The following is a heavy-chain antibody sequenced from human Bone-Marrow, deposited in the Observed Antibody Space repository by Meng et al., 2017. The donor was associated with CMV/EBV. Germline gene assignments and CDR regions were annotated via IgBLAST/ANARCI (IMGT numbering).Heavy chain of an antibody. V-gene: IGHV3-21*01. CDR3: AKGGILWGGYQQLSYYFDQ. CDR2: ISSSSSYI. Sequence: GESLKISCAASGFTFSSCSMNWVRQAPGKGLEWVSSISSSSSYIYYADSVKGRFTISRDNAKNSPYWQMYSLRAEDTAVYYCAKGGILWGGYQQLSYYFDQWGQGTLFTVSS. J-gene: IGHJ4*02. CDR1: GFTFSSCS. D-gene: IGHD2-2*01.